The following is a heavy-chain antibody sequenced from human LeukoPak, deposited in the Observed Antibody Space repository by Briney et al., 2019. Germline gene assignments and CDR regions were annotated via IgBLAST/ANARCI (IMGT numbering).Heavy chain of an antibody. CDR1: GGSFSGYY. J-gene: IGHJ4*02. V-gene: IGHV4-34*01. Sequence: PSETLSLTCAVYGGSFSGYYWSWIRQPPGKGLEWIGEINHSGSTNYNPSLKSRVTISVDTSKNQFSLKLSSVTAADTAVYYCARDRTNLAAAGTARDYWGQGTLVTVSS. D-gene: IGHD6-13*01. CDR2: INHSGST. CDR3: ARDRTNLAAAGTARDY.